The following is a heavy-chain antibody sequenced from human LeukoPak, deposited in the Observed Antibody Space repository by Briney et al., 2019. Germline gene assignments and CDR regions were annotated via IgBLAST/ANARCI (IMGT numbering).Heavy chain of an antibody. CDR3: ARTVEGHFDF. J-gene: IGHJ4*02. V-gene: IGHV3-21*01. CDR2: ISTAGNLI. Sequence: GGSLRLSCVASAFTFKTYTLNWVRQTPGKGLEWVSYISTAGNLINYADSVRGRFTISRDNAKNSLYLYTSSLTPEDTAVYYCARTVEGHFDFRGQGTLVTVSS. D-gene: IGHD5-24*01. CDR1: AFTFKTYT.